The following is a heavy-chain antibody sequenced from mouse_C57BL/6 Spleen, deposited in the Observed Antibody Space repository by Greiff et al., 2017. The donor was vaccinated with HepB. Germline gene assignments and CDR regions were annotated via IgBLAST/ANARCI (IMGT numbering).Heavy chain of an antibody. D-gene: IGHD2-4*01. CDR1: GYTFTDYY. V-gene: IGHV1-26*01. J-gene: IGHJ4*01. CDR2: INPNNGGT. CDR3: ARGYYDSDGDYAMDY. Sequence: VQLQQSGPELVKPGASVKISCKASGYTFTDYYMNWVKQSHGKSLEWIGDINPNNGGTSYNQKFKGKATLTVDKSSSTAYMELRSLTSEDSALYYCARGYYDSDGDYAMDYWGQGTSVTVSS.